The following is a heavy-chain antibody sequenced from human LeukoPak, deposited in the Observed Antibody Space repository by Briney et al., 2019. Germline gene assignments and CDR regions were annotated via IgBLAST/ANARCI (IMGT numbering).Heavy chain of an antibody. Sequence: GGSLRLSCAASGFDFGAYEMNWVRQAPGKGLEWVAYFAGSDTTAYYADSVKGRFIISRDNARNSLYLQMNSLRAEDTALYYCTTLGYHLDSWGQGTLVTVSS. CDR1: GFDFGAYE. V-gene: IGHV3-48*03. D-gene: IGHD3-22*01. CDR2: FAGSDTTA. CDR3: TTLGYHLDS. J-gene: IGHJ4*02.